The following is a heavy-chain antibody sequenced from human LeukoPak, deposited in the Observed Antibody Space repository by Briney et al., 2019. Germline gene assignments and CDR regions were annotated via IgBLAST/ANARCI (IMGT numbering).Heavy chain of an antibody. CDR3: TRDGSGWSRDV. V-gene: IGHV3-21*01. CDR1: GFTFSVRG. J-gene: IGHJ6*02. CDR2: IPSSGNSI. Sequence: SGGSLRLSCAASGFTFSVRGMTWVRQAPGMGLEWDSTIPSSGNSIYYAESVKGRFTGSRDNAKSSVYLQMNSLTAGDTAVYYCTRDGSGWSRDVWGQGTTVTVSS. D-gene: IGHD6-19*01.